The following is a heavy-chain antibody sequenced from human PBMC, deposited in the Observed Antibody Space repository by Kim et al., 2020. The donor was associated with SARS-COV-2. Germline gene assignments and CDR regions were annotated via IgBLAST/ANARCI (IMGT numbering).Heavy chain of an antibody. CDR3: ARATTLDY. CDR2: SGGT. Sequence: SGGTNYPRKVQGRVTMTEDTSISTAYMELSGLTSDDTAVYYCARATTLDYWGQGTLVTVSS. J-gene: IGHJ4*02. V-gene: IGHV1-2*02. D-gene: IGHD4-17*01.